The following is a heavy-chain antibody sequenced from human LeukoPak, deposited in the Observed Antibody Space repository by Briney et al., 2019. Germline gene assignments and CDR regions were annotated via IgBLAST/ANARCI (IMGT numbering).Heavy chain of an antibody. CDR3: AREATFKAYNFDY. CDR2: IKGDGGEI. D-gene: IGHD5-24*01. J-gene: IGHJ4*02. CDR1: GFTFSSYY. V-gene: IGHV3-7*01. Sequence: GGSLRLSCATSGFTFSSYYMAWVRQAPGKGLEWVANIKGDGGEIYHLDSVKGRFTISRDNVKNSLYLQMNSLRAEDTAVYFCAREATFKAYNFDYWGQGTVVTVSS.